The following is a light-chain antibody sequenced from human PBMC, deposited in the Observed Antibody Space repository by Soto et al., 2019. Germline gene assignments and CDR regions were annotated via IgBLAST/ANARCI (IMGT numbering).Light chain of an antibody. CDR2: GNN. J-gene: IGLJ3*02. CDR3: QSYYGLSAWV. Sequence: QSVLTQPPSVSGAPGQRVTISCAGSSSNIGAGYDVHWYRQLPGTAPKLLIYGNNNRPSGVPDRLSGSKSGTSASLAITGLQTEDEADYYCQSYYGLSAWVFGGGTKLTVL. CDR1: SSNIGAGYD. V-gene: IGLV1-40*01.